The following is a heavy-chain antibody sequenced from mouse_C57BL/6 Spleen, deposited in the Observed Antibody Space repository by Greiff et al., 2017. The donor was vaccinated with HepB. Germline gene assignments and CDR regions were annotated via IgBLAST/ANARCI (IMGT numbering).Heavy chain of an antibody. J-gene: IGHJ2*01. V-gene: IGHV1-52*01. CDR1: GYTFTSYW. CDR2: IDPSDSET. D-gene: IGHD5-1*01. CDR3: ARRGSNYLDY. Sequence: QVQLKQPGAELVRPGSSVKLSCKASGYTFTSYWMHWVKQRPIQGLEWIGNIDPSDSETHYNQKFKDKATLTVDKSSSTAYMQLSSLTSEDSAVYYCARRGSNYLDYWGQGTTLTVSS.